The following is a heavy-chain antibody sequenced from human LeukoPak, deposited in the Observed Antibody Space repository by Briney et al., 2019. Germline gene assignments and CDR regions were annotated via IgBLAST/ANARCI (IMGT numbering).Heavy chain of an antibody. Sequence: GGSLRLSCAASGFTFSSYSMNWVRQAPGKGLEWVSYISSSSSTIYYADSVKGRFTISRDNAKNSLYLQMNSLRDEDTAVYCCSRDLSVRGVIPNYFDYWGQGTLVTVSS. J-gene: IGHJ4*02. V-gene: IGHV3-48*02. CDR3: SRDLSVRGVIPNYFDY. CDR1: GFTFSSYS. CDR2: ISSSSSTI. D-gene: IGHD3-10*01.